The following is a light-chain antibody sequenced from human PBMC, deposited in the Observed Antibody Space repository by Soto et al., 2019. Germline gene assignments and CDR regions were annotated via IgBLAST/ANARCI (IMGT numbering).Light chain of an antibody. V-gene: IGKV1-9*01. CDR1: QSISRY. Sequence: DIQVTQSPYTLSASVGDRVTITCRASQSISRYLNWYQQKPGKAPNLLIYVASSLQSGVPSRFSGSGSGTDFTLTISSLQPEDFATYYCQQLNSYPITFGQGTRLEIK. CDR3: QQLNSYPIT. CDR2: VAS. J-gene: IGKJ5*01.